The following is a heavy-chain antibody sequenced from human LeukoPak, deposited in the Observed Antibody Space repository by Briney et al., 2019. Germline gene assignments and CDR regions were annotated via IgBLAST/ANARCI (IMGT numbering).Heavy chain of an antibody. V-gene: IGHV1-8*01. CDR3: ARVLGKTTAAGPALGY. CDR1: GYTFINYD. CDR2: MNPKSGNA. D-gene: IGHD6-25*01. J-gene: IGHJ4*02. Sequence: AASVKVSCKTSGYTFINYDFNWVRQVPVQGLEWMGWMNPKSGNAGYLQKFRGRVTMTRNTSISTAYIELTSLTSEDTAMYYCARVLGKTTAAGPALGYWGQGTLVTVSS.